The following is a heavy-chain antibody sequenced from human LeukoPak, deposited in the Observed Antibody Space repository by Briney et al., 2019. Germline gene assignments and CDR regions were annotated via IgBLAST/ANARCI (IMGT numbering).Heavy chain of an antibody. Sequence: GRSLRLSCAASGFTFSSYAMHWVRQAPGKGLEWVAVISHDGSNKYYADSVKGRFTISRDNSKNTLYLQMNSLRAEDTAVYYCASLRGGVVKSYYYYGMDVWGQGTTVTVSS. CDR3: ASLRGGVVKSYYYYGMDV. CDR1: GFTFSSYA. J-gene: IGHJ6*02. D-gene: IGHD3-3*01. CDR2: ISHDGSNK. V-gene: IGHV3-30-3*01.